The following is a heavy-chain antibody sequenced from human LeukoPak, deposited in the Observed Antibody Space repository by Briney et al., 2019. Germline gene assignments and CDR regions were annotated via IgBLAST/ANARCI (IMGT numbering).Heavy chain of an antibody. CDR3: ARDPGSSAFDY. Sequence: GGSLRLSCAASGLTVSSNYITWVRQAPGKGLEFVANINQDESVKNYVDSVKGRFTISRDNAENSLHLQMNSLRVEDTAVYYCARDPGSSAFDYWGQGTLVTVSS. CDR1: GLTVSSNY. CDR2: INQDESVK. D-gene: IGHD5/OR15-5a*01. V-gene: IGHV3-7*01. J-gene: IGHJ4*02.